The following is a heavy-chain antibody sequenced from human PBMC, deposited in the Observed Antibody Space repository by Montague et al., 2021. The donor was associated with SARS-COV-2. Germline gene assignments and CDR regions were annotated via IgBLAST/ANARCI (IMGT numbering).Heavy chain of an antibody. CDR1: GYTLTELS. J-gene: IGHJ6*02. CDR3: ATAFAVTAPYYYYYYGMDV. CDR2: FDPEDGET. D-gene: IGHD2-21*02. Sequence: SVKVSCKVSGYTLTELSMHWVRQAPGKGLEWMGGFDPEDGETIYAQKFQGRVTMTEDTSTDTAYMELSSLRSEDTAVYYCATAFAVTAPYYYYYYGMDVWGQGTTVTVSS. V-gene: IGHV1-24*01.